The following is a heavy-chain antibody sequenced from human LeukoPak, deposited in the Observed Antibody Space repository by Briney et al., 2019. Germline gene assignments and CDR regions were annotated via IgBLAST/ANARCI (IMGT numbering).Heavy chain of an antibody. Sequence: RASVKVSCKASGYTFTSYGISWVRQAPGQGLEWMGWISAYNGNANYAQKLQGRLTMPPGTSTSTAYMELRSLRSDDTAVYYCARDWSSSWDVWGKGTTVTVSS. J-gene: IGHJ6*04. D-gene: IGHD6-13*01. V-gene: IGHV1-18*01. CDR2: ISAYNGNA. CDR3: ARDWSSSWDV. CDR1: GYTFTSYG.